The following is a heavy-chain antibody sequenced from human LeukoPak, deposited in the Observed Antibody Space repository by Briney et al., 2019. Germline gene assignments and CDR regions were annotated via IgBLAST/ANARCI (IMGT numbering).Heavy chain of an antibody. CDR3: ARVITMIVVVIRHNWFDP. V-gene: IGHV3-23*01. CDR2: ISGSGGST. D-gene: IGHD3-22*01. CDR1: GFTFSSYA. Sequence: GGSLRLSCAASGFTFSSYAMSWVRQAPGKGLEWVSAISGSGGSTYYADSVKGRFTISRDNSKNTLYLQMNSLRAEDTAVYYCARVITMIVVVIRHNWFDPWGQGTLVTVSS. J-gene: IGHJ5*02.